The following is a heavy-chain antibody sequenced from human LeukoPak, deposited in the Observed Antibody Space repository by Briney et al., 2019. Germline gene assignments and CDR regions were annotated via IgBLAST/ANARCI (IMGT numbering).Heavy chain of an antibody. Sequence: SETLSLTCTVSGGSISSGSYYWSWIRQPGGKGLEWIGRIYTSGSTNYNPSLKSRVTISVDTSKNQFSLKLSSVTAADTAVYYCVRETFTGAFDIWGQGTMVTVSS. CDR1: GGSISSGSYY. CDR2: IYTSGST. V-gene: IGHV4-61*02. CDR3: VRETFTGAFDI. D-gene: IGHD2-8*02. J-gene: IGHJ3*02.